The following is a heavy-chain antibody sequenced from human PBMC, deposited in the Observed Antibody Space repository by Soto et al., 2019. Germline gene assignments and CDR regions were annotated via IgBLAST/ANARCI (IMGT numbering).Heavy chain of an antibody. J-gene: IGHJ6*03. CDR3: AKEGAWRLNYYYYYMDV. Sequence: EVQLLESGGGLVQPGGSLRLSCAASGFTFSMYAMSWVRQAPGKGLEWVSAISGSGDRTDYADSVKGRFTISRDNSKSTLYLQMNSLRAEDTAVYYCAKEGAWRLNYYYYYMDVWGKGNMVTVSS. CDR2: ISGSGDRT. D-gene: IGHD3-3*01. V-gene: IGHV3-23*01. CDR1: GFTFSMYA.